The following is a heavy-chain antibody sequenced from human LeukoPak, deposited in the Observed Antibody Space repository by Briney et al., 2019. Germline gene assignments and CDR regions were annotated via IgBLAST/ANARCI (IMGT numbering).Heavy chain of an antibody. CDR2: IRNKPNNYAS. V-gene: IGHV3-73*01. D-gene: IGHD3-3*01. Sequence: GGSLRLSCAASGLSFSGSTMHWVRQASGKRLEWVGRIRNKPNNYASEYAASVKGRFTISRDDSKNTAYLQINSLKTEDTAVYYCTTSLDFWSAEGWGQGTLVTVSS. CDR1: GLSFSGST. CDR3: TTSLDFWSAEG. J-gene: IGHJ4*02.